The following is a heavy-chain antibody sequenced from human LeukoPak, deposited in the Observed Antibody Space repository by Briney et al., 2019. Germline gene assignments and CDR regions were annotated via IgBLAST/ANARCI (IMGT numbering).Heavy chain of an antibody. J-gene: IGHJ4*02. CDR3: AKGPRTVRFGDRHKGMFDY. CDR2: ISDSGGRT. D-gene: IGHD3-10*01. Sequence: GGSLRLSCAASGFTFSSYAMTWVRQAPGKGLEWVSSISDSGGRTYYADSVKGRFTISRDNSKNTLYLQMNSLRAEDTAVYYCAKGPRTVRFGDRHKGMFDYWGQGTLVTVSS. CDR1: GFTFSSYA. V-gene: IGHV3-23*01.